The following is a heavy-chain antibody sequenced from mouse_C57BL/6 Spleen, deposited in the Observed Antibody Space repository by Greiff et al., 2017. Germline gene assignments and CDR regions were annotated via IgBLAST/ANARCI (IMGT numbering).Heavy chain of an antibody. CDR3: ARDYYGSSFFAY. Sequence: VHLVESGAELVKPGASVKISCKASGYAFSSYWMNWVKQRPGKGLEWIGQIYPGDGDTNYNGKFKGKATLTADKSSSTAYMQLSSLTSEDSAVYFCARDYYGSSFFAYWGQGTLVTVSA. D-gene: IGHD1-1*01. J-gene: IGHJ3*01. CDR1: GYAFSSYW. V-gene: IGHV1-80*01. CDR2: IYPGDGDT.